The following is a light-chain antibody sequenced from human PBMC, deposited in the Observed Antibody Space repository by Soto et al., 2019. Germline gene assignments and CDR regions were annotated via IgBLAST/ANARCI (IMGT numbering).Light chain of an antibody. CDR3: AAWDGSLNGWV. CDR1: SSTIGSNT. CDR2: SNN. Sequence: QSVLTQPPSASGTPGQRVTISCSGSSSTIGSNTVDWYQHLPGSAPKLLIYSNNQRPSGVPDRFSGSKSGTSASLAISGLHSEDEADYYCAAWDGSLNGWVFGGGTKVTVL. J-gene: IGLJ3*02. V-gene: IGLV1-44*01.